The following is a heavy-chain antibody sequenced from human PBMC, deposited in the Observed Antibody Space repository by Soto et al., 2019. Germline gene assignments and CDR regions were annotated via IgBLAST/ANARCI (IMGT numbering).Heavy chain of an antibody. Sequence: EVHLLESGGGWVQPGGSLRLSCAASGFTFSNYAMTWVRQTPGKGLEWVSEISGSGGTTYSADSVKGRFTISRDNSKNTPYLQMNSLRAEDTAVYYCASCRLEWYRGLDYWGQGTLVTVSS. J-gene: IGHJ4*02. CDR2: ISGSGGTT. CDR3: ASCRLEWYRGLDY. CDR1: GFTFSNYA. V-gene: IGHV3-23*01. D-gene: IGHD1-1*01.